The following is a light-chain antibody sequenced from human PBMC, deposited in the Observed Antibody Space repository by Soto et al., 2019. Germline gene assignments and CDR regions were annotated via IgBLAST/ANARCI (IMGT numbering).Light chain of an antibody. Sequence: EIVLTQSPDTLSLSSGERATLSCRASQSVSSSLAWYQQKPGQAPRLLIYDASNRATGIPARFSGSGSGTDFTLTISSLEPEYFAVYYCQQRSNWPTFGQGTRLEIK. J-gene: IGKJ2*01. V-gene: IGKV3-11*01. CDR1: QSVSSS. CDR2: DAS. CDR3: QQRSNWPT.